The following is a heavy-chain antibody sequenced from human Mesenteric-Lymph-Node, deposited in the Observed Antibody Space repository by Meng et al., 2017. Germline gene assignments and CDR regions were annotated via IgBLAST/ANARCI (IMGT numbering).Heavy chain of an antibody. Sequence: GSLRLSCAVYGGSFSGYYWSWIRQPPGKGLEWIGEINHSGSTNYNPSLKSRVTISVDTSKNQFSLKLSSVTAADTAVYYCARDLRYCSSTSCYGWFDPWGQGTLVTVSS. CDR1: GGSFSGYY. J-gene: IGHJ5*02. CDR2: INHSGST. D-gene: IGHD2-2*01. CDR3: ARDLRYCSSTSCYGWFDP. V-gene: IGHV4-34*01.